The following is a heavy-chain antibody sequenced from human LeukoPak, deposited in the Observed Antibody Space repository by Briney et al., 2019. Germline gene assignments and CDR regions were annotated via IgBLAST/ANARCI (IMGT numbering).Heavy chain of an antibody. CDR2: ISIYSGNT. V-gene: IGHV1-18*01. CDR1: GYTFTSHG. J-gene: IGHJ4*02. Sequence: GASVKASCKASGYTFTSHGLSRARQAPGQGLEWMGWISIYSGNTNYAQKFQDRISMTTDTSTSTAYMELRSLKSDDTAVYYCARDPGGTWGFDYWGQGALVTVSS. D-gene: IGHD7-27*01. CDR3: ARDPGGTWGFDY.